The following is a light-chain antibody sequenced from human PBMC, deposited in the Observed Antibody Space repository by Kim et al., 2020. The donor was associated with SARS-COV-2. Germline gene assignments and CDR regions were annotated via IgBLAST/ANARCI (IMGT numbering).Light chain of an antibody. CDR2: GNS. J-gene: IGLJ1*01. Sequence: QSVLTQPPSVSGAPGQRVPISCTGSSSNIGAGYDVHWYQQLPGTAPKLLIYGNSNRPSGVPDRFSGSKSGTSASLAITGLQAEDEADYYCQSYDSSPSGYVFGTGTKVTVL. CDR3: QSYDSSPSGYV. CDR1: SSNIGAGYD. V-gene: IGLV1-40*01.